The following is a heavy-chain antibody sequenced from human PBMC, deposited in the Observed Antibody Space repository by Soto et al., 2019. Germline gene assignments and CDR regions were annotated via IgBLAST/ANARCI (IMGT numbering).Heavy chain of an antibody. D-gene: IGHD3-10*01. J-gene: IGHJ4*02. Sequence: GASVKVSCKASGYTFTSYYMHWVRQAPGQGLEWMGIINPSGGSTSYAQKFQGRVTMTRDTSTSTVYMELSSLRSEDTAVYYCARGYYGSGSYPAASIDYRGQGTLVTVSS. CDR3: ARGYYGSGSYPAASIDY. CDR2: INPSGGST. CDR1: GYTFTSYY. V-gene: IGHV1-46*03.